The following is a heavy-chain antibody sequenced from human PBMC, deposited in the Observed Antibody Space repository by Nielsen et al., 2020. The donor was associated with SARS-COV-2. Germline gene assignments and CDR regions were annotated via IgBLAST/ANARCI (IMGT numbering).Heavy chain of an antibody. Sequence: SCKGSGYSFTSYWIGWVRQMPGKGLEWMGIIYPGDSDTRYSPSFQGQVTISQDKSISTAYLQWSSMKEADTARDYCARQFEPAAPMDVWGKGTTVTVSS. J-gene: IGHJ6*03. CDR3: ARQFEPAAPMDV. CDR1: GYSFTSYW. D-gene: IGHD2-2*01. CDR2: IYPGDSDT. V-gene: IGHV5-51*01.